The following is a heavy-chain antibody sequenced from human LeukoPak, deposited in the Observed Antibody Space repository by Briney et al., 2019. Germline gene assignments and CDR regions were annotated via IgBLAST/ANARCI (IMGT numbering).Heavy chain of an antibody. CDR2: ISWNSGSI. CDR1: GFTFSDYY. Sequence: GGTLRLSCAASGFTFSDYYMSRIRRAPGKGLEWVSGISWNSGSIGYADSVKGRFTISRDNAKNSLYLQMNSLRAEDMALYYCAKDIRKYSSSWSPRYFDYWGQGTLVTVSS. J-gene: IGHJ4*02. CDR3: AKDIRKYSSSWSPRYFDY. D-gene: IGHD6-13*01. V-gene: IGHV3-9*03.